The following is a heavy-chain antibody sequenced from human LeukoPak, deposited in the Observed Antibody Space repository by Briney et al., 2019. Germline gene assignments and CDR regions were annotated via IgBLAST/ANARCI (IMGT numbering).Heavy chain of an antibody. J-gene: IGHJ4*02. CDR3: ARGTGSLDY. CDR2: TYSRSKRFN. D-gene: IGHD1-26*01. CDR1: GDSVSSKSAS. V-gene: IGHV6-1*01. Sequence: SQTLSLTCAISGDSVSSKSASWNWIRQSPSRGLEWLGRTYSRSKRFNDYAVSVKSRITINPDTSKNQFSLHLTSVTPDDTALYYCARGTGSLDYWGQGTLVTVSS.